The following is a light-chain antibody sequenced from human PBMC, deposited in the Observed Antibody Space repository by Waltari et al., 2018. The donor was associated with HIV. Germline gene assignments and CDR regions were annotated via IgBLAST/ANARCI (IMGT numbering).Light chain of an antibody. CDR3: QQYYSTLALT. CDR2: WAS. J-gene: IGKJ4*01. Sequence: DIVMTQSPDSSAVSLGERATINCKSSQSLLYSSDNTHYLAWYQQKPGQPPKLLIYWASTRESGVPDRFSGSGSGTDFTLTINSLQAEDVAVYYCQQYYSTLALTFGGGTKVEIK. V-gene: IGKV4-1*01. CDR1: QSLLYSSDNTHY.